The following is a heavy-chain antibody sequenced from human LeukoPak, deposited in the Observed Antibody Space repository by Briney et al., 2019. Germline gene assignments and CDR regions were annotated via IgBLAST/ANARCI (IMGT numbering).Heavy chain of an antibody. CDR3: AREGGWSPTY. Sequence: SETLSLTCTVSGGSISSSSYYWGWIRQPPGKGLEWIGSIYYSGSTYYNPSLKSRVTISVDTSKNQFSLKLSSVTAADTAVYYCAREGGWSPTYWGQGTLVTVCS. CDR1: GGSISSSSYY. V-gene: IGHV4-39*07. CDR2: IYYSGST. J-gene: IGHJ4*02. D-gene: IGHD2-15*01.